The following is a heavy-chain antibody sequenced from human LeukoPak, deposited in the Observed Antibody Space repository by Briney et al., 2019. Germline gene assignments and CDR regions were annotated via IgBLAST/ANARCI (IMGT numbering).Heavy chain of an antibody. CDR1: GYTFTSYG. D-gene: IGHD2-2*01. CDR2: INAGNGNT. J-gene: IGHJ4*02. CDR3: ARGGPAASFDF. Sequence: ASVKVSCKASGYTFTSYGIHWVRQAPGQRLEWMGWINAGNGNTKDSQKFRGRVTITRDTSASTAYMELSSLRSEDTAVYYCARGGPAASFDFWGQGTLVTVSS. V-gene: IGHV1-3*01.